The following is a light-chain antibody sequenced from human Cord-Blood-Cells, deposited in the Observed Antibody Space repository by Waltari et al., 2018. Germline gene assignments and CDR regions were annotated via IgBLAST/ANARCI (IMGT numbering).Light chain of an antibody. V-gene: IGLV2-23*01. CDR2: EGS. CDR1: SSDVGSFTL. CDR3: CSYAGSSDWV. Sequence: SALTHPASVSGSPDHSLPISGPATSSDVGSFTLAPWSHQHPGNAPKLMLYEGSKRPSGVSNRFSGSKSGNTASLTISGLQAEDEADYYCCSYAGSSDWVFGGGTKLTVL. J-gene: IGLJ3*02.